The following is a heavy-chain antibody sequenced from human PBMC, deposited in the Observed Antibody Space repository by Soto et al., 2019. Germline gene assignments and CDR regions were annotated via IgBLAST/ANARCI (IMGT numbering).Heavy chain of an antibody. CDR1: GYSFTSYW. V-gene: IGHV5-51*01. CDR3: ARAGHGTMVRGVISWFDP. Sequence: PGESLKISCKGSGYSFTSYWIGWVRQMPGKGLEWMGIIYPGDSDTRYSPSLQGQVTISVDRSKNQFSLKLSSVTATDTAVYYCARAGHGTMVRGVISWFDPWGQGALVTVSS. D-gene: IGHD3-10*01. CDR2: IYPGDSDT. J-gene: IGHJ5*02.